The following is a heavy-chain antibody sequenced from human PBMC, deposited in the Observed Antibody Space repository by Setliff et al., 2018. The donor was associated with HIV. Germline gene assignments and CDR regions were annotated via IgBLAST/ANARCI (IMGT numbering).Heavy chain of an antibody. CDR3: GRLFRGSSNKEKTDW. CDR1: GGAISNNNYY. J-gene: IGHJ4*02. CDR2: VYYGGST. D-gene: IGHD2-2*01. V-gene: IGHV4-39*07. Sequence: SETLSLTCNVSGGAISNNNYYWGWIRQPPGKGLEWIASVYYGGSTSYNPALKRRVTMSVDAANKQFSLSVTSVTAAATAVYYWGRLFRGSSNKEKTDWWGQGMLVTVSS.